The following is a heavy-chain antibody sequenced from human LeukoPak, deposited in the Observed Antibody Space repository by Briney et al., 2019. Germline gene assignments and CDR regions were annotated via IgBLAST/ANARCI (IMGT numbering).Heavy chain of an antibody. V-gene: IGHV1-18*01. CDR2: ISAYNGNT. J-gene: IGHJ4*02. D-gene: IGHD3-10*01. CDR1: GYTFTSYG. Sequence: GASVKVSCKASGYTFTSYGISWVRHAHGQGLEWMGWISAYNGNTNYAQKLQGRVTMTTDTSTSTDYMELRSLRSDDTAVYYCARDTNYYGSGSYLLFDYWGQGTLVTVSS. CDR3: ARDTNYYGSGSYLLFDY.